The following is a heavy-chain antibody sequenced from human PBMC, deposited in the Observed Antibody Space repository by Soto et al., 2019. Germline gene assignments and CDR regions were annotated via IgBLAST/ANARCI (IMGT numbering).Heavy chain of an antibody. CDR2: VYHTGNA. CDR1: GCSITTAGYS. V-gene: IGHV4-30-2*01. J-gene: IGHJ6*02. CDR3: ASRPFYYYGLDV. Sequence: LSLTCTVSGCSITTAGYSWSWIRQPPGKALEWIGYVYHTGNAYPEPSLKSRVTISLDRSKNQFSLKMTSVTAADTALYYCASRPFYYYGLDVWGQGTTVTVSS.